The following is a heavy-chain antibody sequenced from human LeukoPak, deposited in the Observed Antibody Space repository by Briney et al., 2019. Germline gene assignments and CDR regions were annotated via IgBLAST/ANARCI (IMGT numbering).Heavy chain of an antibody. D-gene: IGHD4-17*01. CDR2: IYPGGRT. Sequence: GGSLRLSCADSVFTVSNNYMSWVRQAPGKGLEWVSVIYPGGRTYYGDSVKGRFTISRDNSKNTLYLQMNSLRAENTAVYYCVRDKDNDYCDIDHWGQGTLVTVSS. CDR1: VFTVSNNY. CDR3: VRDKDNDYCDIDH. V-gene: IGHV3-53*01. J-gene: IGHJ4*02.